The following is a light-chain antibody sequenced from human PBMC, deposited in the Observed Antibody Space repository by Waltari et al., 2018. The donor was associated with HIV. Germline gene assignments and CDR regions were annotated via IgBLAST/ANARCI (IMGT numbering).Light chain of an antibody. J-gene: IGLJ2*01. V-gene: IGLV1-44*01. CDR3: AAWDGSVNYSPVV. Sequence: QSVLTQPPSVSGTPGQRVTISCSGSSSNIGSKTINWYQQLPGTAPKLLTYNNSPRPSGVPDRCAGSKSGTSASLAISGLQSEDEADYYCAAWDGSVNYSPVVFGGGTKLTVL. CDR2: NNS. CDR1: SSNIGSKT.